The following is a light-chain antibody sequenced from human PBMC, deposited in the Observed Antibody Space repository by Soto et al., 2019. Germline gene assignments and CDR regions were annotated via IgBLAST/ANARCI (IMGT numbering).Light chain of an antibody. Sequence: EIVMTQSPATLSVSPGERTTLSCRTSQSVSSNLAWYQQKPGQAPRLLIYGASTRATGIPARFSGSGSGTEFTLTISSPQSEDFAVYYCQQYNNWPPDTFGQGTKVEIK. CDR2: GAS. CDR3: QQYNNWPPDT. V-gene: IGKV3-15*01. J-gene: IGKJ1*01. CDR1: QSVSSN.